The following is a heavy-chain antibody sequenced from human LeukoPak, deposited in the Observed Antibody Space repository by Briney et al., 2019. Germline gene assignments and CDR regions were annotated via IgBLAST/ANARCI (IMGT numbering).Heavy chain of an antibody. J-gene: IGHJ6*03. CDR3: ARVRSSSWFTSYYYYYMDI. CDR2: VYHSGST. D-gene: IGHD6-13*01. CDR1: GGSISSSNW. Sequence: SETLSLTCAVSGGSISSSNWWSWVRQPPGKGLEWIGEVYHSGSTNYNPSLKSRVTISVDKSKNQFSLKLSSVTAADTAVYYCARVRSSSWFTSYYYYYMDIWGKGTTVTVSS. V-gene: IGHV4-4*02.